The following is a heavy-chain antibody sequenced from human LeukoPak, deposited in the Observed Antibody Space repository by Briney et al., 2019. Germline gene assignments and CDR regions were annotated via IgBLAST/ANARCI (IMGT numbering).Heavy chain of an antibody. CDR3: AKDSIPKSSFWSGYLGDPDY. CDR2: TRFDGSSE. CDR1: GFSFSNYG. V-gene: IGHV3-30*02. D-gene: IGHD3-3*01. J-gene: IGHJ4*02. Sequence: TGGSPRLSCAASGFSFSNYGMHWVRQAPGKGLQWMAFTRFDGSSEHYADSVKGRFTISRDNSKNTLYLQLNSLRLEDTAFYFCAKDSIPKSSFWSGYLGDPDYWGQGTLVTVSS.